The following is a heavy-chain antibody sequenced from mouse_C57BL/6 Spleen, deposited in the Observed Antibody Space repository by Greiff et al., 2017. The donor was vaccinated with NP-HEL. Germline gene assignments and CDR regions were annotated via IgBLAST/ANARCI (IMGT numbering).Heavy chain of an antibody. CDR3: ARPGDYDEGFAY. J-gene: IGHJ3*01. Sequence: EVKLVESGGGLVKPGGSLKLSCAASGFTFSDYGMHWVRQAPEKGLEWVAYISSGSSTIYYAATVKGRFTISRDNAKNTLFLQMTSLRSEDTARDYRARPGDYDEGFAYWGQGTLVTVSA. CDR2: ISSGSSTI. D-gene: IGHD2-4*01. CDR1: GFTFSDYG. V-gene: IGHV5-17*01.